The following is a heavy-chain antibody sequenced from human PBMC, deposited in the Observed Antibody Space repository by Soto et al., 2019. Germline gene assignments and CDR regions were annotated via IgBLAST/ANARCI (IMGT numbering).Heavy chain of an antibody. CDR3: ARDQYYYDSSGYYNYGMDV. V-gene: IGHV1-2*04. J-gene: IGHJ6*02. D-gene: IGHD3-22*01. CDR2: INPNSGGT. CDR1: GYTFTGYY. Sequence: ASVKVSCKASGYTFTGYYMHWVRQAPGQGLEWMGWINPNSGGTNYAQRFQGWVTMTRDTSISTAYMELSRLRSDDTAVYYCARDQYYYDSSGYYNYGMDVWGQGTTVTVSS.